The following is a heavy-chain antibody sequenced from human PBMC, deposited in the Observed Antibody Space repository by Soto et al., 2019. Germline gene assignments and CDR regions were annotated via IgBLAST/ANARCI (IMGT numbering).Heavy chain of an antibody. J-gene: IGHJ3*02. Sequence: PGGSLRLSCAASGFTFSSYWMHWVRQVPGKGLVWVSRINSDGSSTSYADSVKGRFTVSRDNANNTLYLQMNILRAEDTAVYYCARAGYSGYDRGGAFDIWGQGTMVTVSS. V-gene: IGHV3-74*01. D-gene: IGHD5-12*01. CDR2: INSDGSST. CDR1: GFTFSSYW. CDR3: ARAGYSGYDRGGAFDI.